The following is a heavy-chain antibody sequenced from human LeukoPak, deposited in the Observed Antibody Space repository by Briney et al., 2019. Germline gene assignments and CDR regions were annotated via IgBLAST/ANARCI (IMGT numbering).Heavy chain of an antibody. J-gene: IGHJ6*02. V-gene: IGHV3-30*04. D-gene: IGHD3-16*01. CDR3: ARDLFGGIPGATGPYYYGMDV. CDR2: VSYDGSNK. CDR1: GFTFSSYA. Sequence: GGSLRLSCAASGFTFSSYAMHWVRQAPGKGLEWVAVVSYDGSNKYYADSVKGRFTISRDNSKNTLYLQMNSLRAEDTAVYYCARDLFGGIPGATGPYYYGMDVWGQGTTVTVSS.